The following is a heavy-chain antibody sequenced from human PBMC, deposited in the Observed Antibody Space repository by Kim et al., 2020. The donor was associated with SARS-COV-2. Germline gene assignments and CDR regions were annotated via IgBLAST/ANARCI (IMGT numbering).Heavy chain of an antibody. Sequence: GGSLRLSCAASGFIVSSNYMSWVRQAPGKGLEWVSVIYSGGSTYYADSVKGRFTISRDNSKNTLYLQMSSLRAEDTAVYYCARGKGVAATGSLFSSYAGGTRPYHYGGMDGWGQGSTVTVSS. V-gene: IGHV3-66*01. CDR3: ARGKGVAATGSLFSSYAGGTRPYHYGGMDG. CDR2: IYSGGST. J-gene: IGHJ6*02. CDR1: GFIVSSNY. D-gene: IGHD6-13*01.